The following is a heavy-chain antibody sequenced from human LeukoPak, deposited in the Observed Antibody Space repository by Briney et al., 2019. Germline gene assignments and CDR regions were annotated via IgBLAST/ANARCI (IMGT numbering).Heavy chain of an antibody. CDR2: INTDGSST. CDR3: TRDLVYCSSTTCYAYNWFDP. Sequence: GGSLKLSCAASGFTFSNYWMRWVRHAPGKGLVWVSRINTDGSSTTYADSVKGRFTISRDNAKNTLYLQMNSLRAEDTAVYYCTRDLVYCSSTTCYAYNWFDPWGQGTLVTVSS. CDR1: GFTFSNYW. V-gene: IGHV3-74*03. D-gene: IGHD2-2*01. J-gene: IGHJ5*02.